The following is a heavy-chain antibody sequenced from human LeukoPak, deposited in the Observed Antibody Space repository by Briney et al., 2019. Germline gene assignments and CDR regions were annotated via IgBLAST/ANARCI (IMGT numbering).Heavy chain of an antibody. J-gene: IGHJ2*01. CDR3: ARVGPYYYGSGSYNLYWYFDL. D-gene: IGHD3-10*01. CDR2: IYHSGST. V-gene: IGHV4-4*02. CDR1: GGSISSSNW. Sequence: SGTLSLTCAVSGGSISSSNWWSWVRQPPGKGLEWIGEIYHSGSTNYNPSLKSRVTISVDKSKNQFSLKLSSVTAADTAVYYCARVGPYYYGSGSYNLYWYFDLWGRGTLVTVSS.